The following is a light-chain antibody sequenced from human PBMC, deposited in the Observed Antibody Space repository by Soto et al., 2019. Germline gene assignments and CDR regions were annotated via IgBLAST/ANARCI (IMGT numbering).Light chain of an antibody. CDR2: GNS. J-gene: IGLJ3*02. V-gene: IGLV1-40*01. CDR3: QSYDISLSCWV. CDR1: SSNIGAGYE. Sequence: QSVLTQPPSVSGAPGQRVTIYCTGNSSNIGAGYEVHWYQQLPGTAPKLLIYGNSNRPSGIPDRFSGSKSGTSASLAITGLQAEDEADYYCQSYDISLSCWVFGGGTKLTVL.